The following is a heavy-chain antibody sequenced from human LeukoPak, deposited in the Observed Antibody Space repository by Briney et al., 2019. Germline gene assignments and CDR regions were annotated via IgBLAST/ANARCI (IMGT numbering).Heavy chain of an antibody. CDR1: GFTVNRDY. CDR3: TRGSPTVSAGYN. CDR2: VYTDGRT. V-gene: IGHV3-53*01. Sequence: QPGGSLRLSCAASGFTVNRDYMSWVRQSPGKGLEWVSVVYTDGRTFYADSVKGRFTISRDDSKSTVFLQMNSLRAEDTAIYFCTRGSPTVSAGYNWGRGTVVTVPS. J-gene: IGHJ4*02. D-gene: IGHD1-1*01.